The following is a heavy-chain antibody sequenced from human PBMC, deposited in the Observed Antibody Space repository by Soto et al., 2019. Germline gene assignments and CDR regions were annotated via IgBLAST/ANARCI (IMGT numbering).Heavy chain of an antibody. CDR2: IYYSGST. CDR3: ARSGEDIVVVVAATFPRNYYYYGMDV. J-gene: IGHJ6*02. D-gene: IGHD2-15*01. CDR1: GGSVSSGSYY. V-gene: IGHV4-61*01. Sequence: SETLSLTYTVSGGSVSSGSYYWSWIRQPSGKGLEWIGYIYYSGSTNYNPSLKSRVTISVDTSKNQFSLKLSSVTAADTAVYYRARSGEDIVVVVAATFPRNYYYYGMDVWGQGTTVTVSS.